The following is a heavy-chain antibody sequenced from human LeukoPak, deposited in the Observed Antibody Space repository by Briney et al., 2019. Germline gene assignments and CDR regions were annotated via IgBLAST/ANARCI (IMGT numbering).Heavy chain of an antibody. CDR3: ARESSWYYYYYYYYMDV. Sequence: SQTLSLTCAISGDSVSSNSAAWNWIRQSPSRGLEWLGRTYYRSKWYNDYAVSVKSRITINPDTSRNQFSLQLNSVTPEDTAVYYCARESSWYYYYYYYYMDVWGKGTTVTVSS. CDR2: TYYRSKWYN. D-gene: IGHD6-13*01. CDR1: GDSVSSNSAA. V-gene: IGHV6-1*01. J-gene: IGHJ6*03.